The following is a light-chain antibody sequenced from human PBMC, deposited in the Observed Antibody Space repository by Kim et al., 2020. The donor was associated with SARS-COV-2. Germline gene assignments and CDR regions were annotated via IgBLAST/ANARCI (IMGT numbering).Light chain of an antibody. CDR3: QQYKNWPPRSS. CDR1: QSVDTN. V-gene: IGKV3-15*01. Sequence: APRERATLSCRTSQSVDTNLAWYQQKFGQAPRLLIYGASTRATGIPARFSGSGSGTEFTLTISSLQSEDFAMYYCQQYKNWPPRSSFGQGTKLEI. J-gene: IGKJ2*01. CDR2: GAS.